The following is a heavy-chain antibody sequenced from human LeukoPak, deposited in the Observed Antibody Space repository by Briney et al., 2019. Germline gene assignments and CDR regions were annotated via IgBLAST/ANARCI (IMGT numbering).Heavy chain of an antibody. Sequence: SEPLSLTCAVSGYSISSGYYWGWIRQPPGKGLEWIGSIYHSGSTYYNPSLKSRVTISVDTSKNQFSLKLSSVTAADAAVYYCARDKEGYYFDYWGQGTLVTVSS. V-gene: IGHV4-38-2*02. CDR2: IYHSGST. J-gene: IGHJ4*02. CDR3: ARDKEGYYFDY. CDR1: GYSISSGYY.